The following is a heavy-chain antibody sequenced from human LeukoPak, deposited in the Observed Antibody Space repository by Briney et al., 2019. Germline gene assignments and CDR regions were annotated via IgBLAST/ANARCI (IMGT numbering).Heavy chain of an antibody. CDR2: IYYSGST. CDR3: ARPEVYASSNWFDP. V-gene: IGHV4-39*01. CDR1: GGSISGSSYY. J-gene: IGHJ5*02. Sequence: PSETLSLTCTVSGGSISGSSYYWGWIRQPPGKGLEWIGSIYYSGSTYYNPSLKSRVTISVDTSKNQFSLKLSSVTAADTAVYYCARPEVYASSNWFDPWGQGTLVTVSS. D-gene: IGHD2-8*01.